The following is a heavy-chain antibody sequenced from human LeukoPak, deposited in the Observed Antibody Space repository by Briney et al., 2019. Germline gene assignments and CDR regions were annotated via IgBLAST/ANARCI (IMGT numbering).Heavy chain of an antibody. D-gene: IGHD6-13*01. CDR3: AKDIQTYSSSWYFDY. CDR1: GFTFSNYA. V-gene: IGHV3-23*01. J-gene: IGHJ4*02. CDR2: ITGSGGST. Sequence: PGGSLRLSCAASGFTFSNYAMSWVRRAPGKGLEWVTAITGSGGSTYYADSVKGRLTMSRDNSENRLYLQMNSLRVEDTAVYYCAKDIQTYSSSWYFDYWGQGTLVTVSS.